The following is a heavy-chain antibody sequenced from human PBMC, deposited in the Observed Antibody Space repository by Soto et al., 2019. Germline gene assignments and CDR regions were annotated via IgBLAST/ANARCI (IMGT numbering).Heavy chain of an antibody. CDR2: INHSGST. CDR1: GGSFSGYY. CDR3: ARGLFDLYGSGSSQKVRYGLRWFDP. J-gene: IGHJ5*02. D-gene: IGHD3-10*01. V-gene: IGHV4-34*01. Sequence: SETLSLTCAVYGGSFSGYYWSWIRQPPGKGLEWIGEINHSGSTNYNPSLKSRVTISVDTSKNQFSLKLSSVTAADTAVYYCARGLFDLYGSGSSQKVRYGLRWFDPWGQGTLVTVSS.